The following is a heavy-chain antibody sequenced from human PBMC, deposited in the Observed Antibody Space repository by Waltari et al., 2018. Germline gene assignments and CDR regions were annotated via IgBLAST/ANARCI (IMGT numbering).Heavy chain of an antibody. V-gene: IGHV3-15*01. J-gene: IGHJ4*02. CDR1: GISFRNAW. Sequence: EVQLVESGGGLVKPGGSLRLSCAASGISFRNAWMKWVRQAPGRGLEWLARIKSNTDGGTTDYAAPVEGRFTVSRDDSKNTLYLQMNSLKTEDTAVYYCTTAPGLWWIAPFDYWGQGTLVTVSS. CDR3: TTAPGLWWIAPFDY. CDR2: IKSNTDGGTT. D-gene: IGHD2-21*01.